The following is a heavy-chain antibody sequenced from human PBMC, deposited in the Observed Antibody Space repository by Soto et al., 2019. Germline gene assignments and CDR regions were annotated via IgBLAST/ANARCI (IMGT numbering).Heavy chain of an antibody. CDR3: ERGGPELATIGSFDY. V-gene: IGHV1-46*01. D-gene: IGHD5-12*01. CDR2: IIPSDGST. Sequence: ASVKVSCKASGYTFINYYMHWVRQAPGQGLEWIGRIIPSDGSTHYAQRFQDRVIMTRDTSTSTVYMELNSLRSEDSAVYYCERGGPELATIGSFDYCGQATIVTVSS. CDR1: GYTFINYY. J-gene: IGHJ4*02.